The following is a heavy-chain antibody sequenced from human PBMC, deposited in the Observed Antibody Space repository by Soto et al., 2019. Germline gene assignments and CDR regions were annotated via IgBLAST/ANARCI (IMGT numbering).Heavy chain of an antibody. J-gene: IGHJ4*02. CDR1: GFTFSSYG. Sequence: SCKASGFTFSSYGMHWVRQAPGKGLEWVAAISYEGSNKYYADSVKGRFSSSRDNSKNTLYLQMNSLRAEDTAVYYCAKAWGGSWSFDFWGQGTLVTV. V-gene: IGHV3-30*18. CDR2: ISYEGSNK. CDR3: AKAWGGSWSFDF. D-gene: IGHD3-3*01.